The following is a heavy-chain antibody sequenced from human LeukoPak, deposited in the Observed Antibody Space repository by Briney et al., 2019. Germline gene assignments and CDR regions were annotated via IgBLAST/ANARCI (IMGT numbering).Heavy chain of an antibody. Sequence: GGSLRLSCAASGFTFTNYAMHWVRQAPGKGLEWVAVISYDETNKYYEDSVKGRFTISRDSSKNTLYLQMSSLRDEDTAVYYCAKGPFGAVTTPFDYWGQGTLVTVSS. V-gene: IGHV3-30*04. J-gene: IGHJ4*02. CDR2: ISYDETNK. D-gene: IGHD4-11*01. CDR3: AKGPFGAVTTPFDY. CDR1: GFTFTNYA.